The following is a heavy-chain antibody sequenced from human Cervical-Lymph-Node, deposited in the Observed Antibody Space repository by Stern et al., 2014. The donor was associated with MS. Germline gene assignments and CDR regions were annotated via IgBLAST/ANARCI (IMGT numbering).Heavy chain of an antibody. CDR1: GASLSNYF. J-gene: IGHJ4*02. Sequence: QVQLQESSPGLVKPSETLSLTCTVSGASLSNYFWNLIRQPPGTGLERIWPTYYYWAPNYNPSLTSRVTISVDTSNTHFSLELHTVTAADTAVYYCARDLSDWGQGTLVTVSS. CDR3: ARDLSD. D-gene: IGHD2/OR15-2a*01. CDR2: TYYYWAP. V-gene: IGHV4-59*01.